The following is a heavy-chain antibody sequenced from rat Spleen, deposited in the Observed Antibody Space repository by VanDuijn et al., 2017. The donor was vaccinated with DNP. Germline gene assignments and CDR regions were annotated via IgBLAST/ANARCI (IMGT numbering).Heavy chain of an antibody. Sequence: EVQLVESGGDLVQPGRSLKLSCTASGFTFSDYNMAWVRQAPKMGLEWVATIIYDGTRTYYRDSVKGRFTISRDNAKSTLYLQMDSLRSEDTATYFCVIYRSYHYDALNWFAYWGQGTLVTVSS. CDR2: IIYDGTRT. CDR3: VIYRSYHYDALNWFAY. D-gene: IGHD1-12*01. CDR1: GFTFSDYN. V-gene: IGHV5S10*01. J-gene: IGHJ3*01.